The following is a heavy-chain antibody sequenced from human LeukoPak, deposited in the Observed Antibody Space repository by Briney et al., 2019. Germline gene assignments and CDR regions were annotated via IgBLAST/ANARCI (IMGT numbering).Heavy chain of an antibody. D-gene: IGHD3-22*01. V-gene: IGHV3-30-3*01. Sequence: GGSLRLSCAASGFTFSSYAMHWVRQAPGKGLEWVAVISYDGSNKYYADSVKGRFTISRDNSKNTLYLQMNSLRAEDTAVYYCARGTYYYDSSGYCFDYWGQGTLVTVSS. CDR3: ARGTYYYDSSGYCFDY. CDR2: ISYDGSNK. CDR1: GFTFSSYA. J-gene: IGHJ4*02.